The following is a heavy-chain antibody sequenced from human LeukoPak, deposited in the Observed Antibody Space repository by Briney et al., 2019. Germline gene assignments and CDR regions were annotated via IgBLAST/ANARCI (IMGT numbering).Heavy chain of an antibody. CDR2: INPNSGGT. D-gene: IGHD3-3*01. CDR3: HYDFWSRLDDAFDI. J-gene: IGHJ3*02. Sequence: ASVKVSCKASGYTFTGYYMHWVRQAPGQGLEWMGWINPNSGGTNCAQKFQGRVTMTRDTSISTAYMELSRLRSDDTAVYYCHYDFWSRLDDAFDIWGQGTMVTVSS. V-gene: IGHV1-2*02. CDR1: GYTFTGYY.